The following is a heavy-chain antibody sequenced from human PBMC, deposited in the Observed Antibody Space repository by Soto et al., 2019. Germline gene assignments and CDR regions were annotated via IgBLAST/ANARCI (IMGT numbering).Heavy chain of an antibody. CDR2: ISYDGSNK. CDR1: GFTFSTYG. J-gene: IGHJ4*02. Sequence: QVQLVESGGGVVQPGRSLRLSCAASGFTFSTYGIHWVRQAPGKGLEWVPVISYDGSNKYYADSVKGRFTISRDNSKNTLYLQMNRLGVEDTAVYYCAKDLGGSGSLHYWGQGTLVTVSS. V-gene: IGHV3-30*18. D-gene: IGHD3-10*01. CDR3: AKDLGGSGSLHY.